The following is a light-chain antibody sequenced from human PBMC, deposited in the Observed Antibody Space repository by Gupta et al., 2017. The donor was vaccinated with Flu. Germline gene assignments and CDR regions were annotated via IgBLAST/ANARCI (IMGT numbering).Light chain of an antibody. CDR1: QRISGC. J-gene: IGKJ3*01. Sequence: SPSYMSASVGDRGTSPCRARQRISGCLNWEQQKPEEAPKLIIYAASRAKSGVPCRFSGSGYATDFTLTISRLQDEDCANYYGQQSYSTLLFGHGTNVDIK. CDR3: QQSYSTLL. CDR2: AAS. V-gene: IGKV1-39*01.